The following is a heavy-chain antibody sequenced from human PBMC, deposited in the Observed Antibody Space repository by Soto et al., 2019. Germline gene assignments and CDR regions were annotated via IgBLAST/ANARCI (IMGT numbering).Heavy chain of an antibody. Sequence: QITLKESGPPLVEPTQTLPLTCTYSGFSLRPTGVGLGWIRQPPGKALEWLGIIYWNDDKRYSPSLKNRFTLTSDISKSQVVLTMTNMDPVDTATYYCAHTWGLPFDYWGQGTLVIVSS. D-gene: IGHD3-16*01. V-gene: IGHV2-5*01. CDR1: GFSLRPTGVG. J-gene: IGHJ4*02. CDR3: AHTWGLPFDY. CDR2: IYWNDDK.